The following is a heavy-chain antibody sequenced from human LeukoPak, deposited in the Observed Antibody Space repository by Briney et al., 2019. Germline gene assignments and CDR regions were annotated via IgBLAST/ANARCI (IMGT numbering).Heavy chain of an antibody. CDR1: GYSFTSYW. D-gene: IGHD6-13*01. Sequence: GESLKISCKGSGYSFTSYWIGWVRQMPGKGLEWMGIIYPGDSDTRYSPSFQGQVTISADKSISTAYLQWSSLKASDTAMYYCARSVGVVVSSWLRHYYYYMDVWGKGTTVTVSS. CDR2: IYPGDSDT. CDR3: ARSVGVVVSSWLRHYYYYMDV. V-gene: IGHV5-51*01. J-gene: IGHJ6*03.